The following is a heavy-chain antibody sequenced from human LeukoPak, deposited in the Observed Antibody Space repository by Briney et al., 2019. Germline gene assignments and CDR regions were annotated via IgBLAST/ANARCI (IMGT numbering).Heavy chain of an antibody. CDR2: INSDGSRT. V-gene: IGHV3-74*01. CDR1: GFTLSFYE. J-gene: IGHJ4*02. Sequence: GGSLRLSCAASGFTLSFYEMHWVRQAPGKGLVWVSRINSDGSRTGYADAVKGRFTISRDNAKNMLYLQMNSLRAEDTAIYYCARELPREVTLDYWGQGTLVTVSS. D-gene: IGHD2-21*02. CDR3: ARELPREVTLDY.